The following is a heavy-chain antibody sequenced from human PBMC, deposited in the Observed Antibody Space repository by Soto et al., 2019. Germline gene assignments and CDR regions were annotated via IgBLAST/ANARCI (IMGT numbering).Heavy chain of an antibody. V-gene: IGHV5-51*01. CDR2: IYPGDSDT. CDR1: GYTFTNYW. CDR3: AASIFYYGMDV. J-gene: IGHJ6*02. Sequence: PGESLKISCKGSGYTFTNYWIGWVRQMPGKGLEWMGIIYPGDSDTKYNPSFQGQVTISADKSITTTYLQWSSLKASDTAVYYCAASIFYYGMDVWGQGTTVTVSS.